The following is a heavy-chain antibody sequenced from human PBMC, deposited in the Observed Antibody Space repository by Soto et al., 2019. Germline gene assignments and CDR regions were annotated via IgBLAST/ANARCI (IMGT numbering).Heavy chain of an antibody. CDR3: TTVRFGELFFEC. CDR1: PLSFSNGW. V-gene: IGHV3-15*01. Sequence: LRVSCRAGPLSFSNGWMSWVRKRPRKVLEWVCRIKSKTDVGTTDYAAPVKGRFTISRDDSKNTLYLQMSSLKTEDTAVYYCTTVRFGELFFECWGRGTLVTVSS. D-gene: IGHD3-10*01. J-gene: IGHJ4*02. CDR2: IKSKTDVGTT.